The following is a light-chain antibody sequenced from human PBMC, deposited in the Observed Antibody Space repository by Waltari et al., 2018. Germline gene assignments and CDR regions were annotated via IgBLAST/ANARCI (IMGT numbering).Light chain of an antibody. Sequence: EIVLTQSPGTLSLSPGERATPSCRASQTFNSNYLAWYQQKPGQVPRLLIYAASKRATDIPDRFSGSGSGTDFTLTISRLEPEDFAVYYCQQYAKAPDTFGQGTRLEIK. CDR1: QTFNSNY. J-gene: IGKJ2*01. V-gene: IGKV3-20*01. CDR3: QQYAKAPDT. CDR2: AAS.